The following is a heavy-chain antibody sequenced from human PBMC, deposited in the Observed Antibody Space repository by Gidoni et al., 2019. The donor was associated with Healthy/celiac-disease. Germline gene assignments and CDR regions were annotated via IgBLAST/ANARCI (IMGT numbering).Heavy chain of an antibody. CDR2: ISGSGVST. J-gene: IGHJ4*02. D-gene: IGHD2-2*01. Sequence: EVQLLESGGGLVQPGGSLRLSCAASGFTFSSYAMSWVRQAPGKGLEWVSAISGSGVSTYYADSVKGRFTISRDNSKNTLYLQMNSLRAEDTAVYYCAKEWWARIVPAALDYFDYWGQGTLVTVSS. CDR3: AKEWWARIVPAALDYFDY. V-gene: IGHV3-23*01. CDR1: GFTFSSYA.